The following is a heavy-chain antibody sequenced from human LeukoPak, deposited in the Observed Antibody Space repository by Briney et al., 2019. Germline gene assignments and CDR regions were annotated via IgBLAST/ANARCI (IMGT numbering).Heavy chain of an antibody. CDR1: GFTFSSYS. V-gene: IGHV3-21*01. CDR2: ISSSSSYI. D-gene: IGHD1-26*01. J-gene: IGHJ4*02. Sequence: GGSLRLSCAASGFTFSSYSMNWVRQAPGKGLEWVSSISSSSSYIYYADSVKGRFTISRDNAKNSLYLQMNSLRAEDTAVYYCASAFSSGSYTLDDYWGQGTLVTVSS. CDR3: ASAFSSGSYTLDDY.